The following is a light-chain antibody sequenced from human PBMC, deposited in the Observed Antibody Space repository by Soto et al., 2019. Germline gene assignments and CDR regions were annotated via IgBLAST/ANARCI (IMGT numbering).Light chain of an antibody. CDR1: QSISSY. J-gene: IGKJ1*01. CDR3: QQSYSTPPWT. V-gene: IGKV1-39*01. Sequence: DIQMTQSPSSLSASVGDRVTITCRASQSISSYLNWYQQKPRKAPKLLVYAASNLQSGVPSRFSGSGSGTDFTLTISSLQPEDFATYYCQQSYSTPPWTFGQGTKVEIK. CDR2: AAS.